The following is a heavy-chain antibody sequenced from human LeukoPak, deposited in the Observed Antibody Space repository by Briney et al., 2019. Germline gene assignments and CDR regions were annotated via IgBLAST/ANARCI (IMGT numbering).Heavy chain of an antibody. CDR3: AKYQGRSSSPFPMDV. J-gene: IGHJ6*03. V-gene: IGHV3-23*01. D-gene: IGHD6-6*01. Sequence: GGSLRLSCGASGFTFTTYAMSWVRQAPGKGLEWVSAISGSGGSTYYADSVKGRFTISRDNSKNTLYLQMNSLRAEDTAVYYCAKYQGRSSSPFPMDVWGKGTTVTVSS. CDR1: GFTFTTYA. CDR2: ISGSGGST.